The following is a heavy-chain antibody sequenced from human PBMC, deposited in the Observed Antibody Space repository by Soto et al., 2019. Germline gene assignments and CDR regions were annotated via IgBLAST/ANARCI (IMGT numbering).Heavy chain of an antibody. CDR2: INAGNGNT. D-gene: IGHD5-18*01. CDR3: ASSPGYSHGDY. Sequence: QVQLVQSGAEVKKPGASVKVSCKASGYTFTSYAMHWVRQAPGQRLEWMGWINAGNGNTKYSQKFQGRVTITSDTSASTAYMELSSLRAEDTAVYYCASSPGYSHGDYWGQGALVTVSS. CDR1: GYTFTSYA. V-gene: IGHV1-3*01. J-gene: IGHJ4*02.